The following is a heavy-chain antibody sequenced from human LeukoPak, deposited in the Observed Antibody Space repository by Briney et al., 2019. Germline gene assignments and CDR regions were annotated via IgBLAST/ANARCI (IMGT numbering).Heavy chain of an antibody. V-gene: IGHV3-48*03. Sequence: GGSLRLSCAASGFTFSSYQMTWVRQAPGKGLQWVSYITSTGTTIHYADSVKGRFTISRGNANNSLFLQMNSLRAEDTAVYYCARIYSSGRGNDALDIWGQGTMVSVSS. CDR3: ARIYSSGRGNDALDI. J-gene: IGHJ3*02. CDR1: GFTFSSYQ. D-gene: IGHD6-19*01. CDR2: ITSTGTTI.